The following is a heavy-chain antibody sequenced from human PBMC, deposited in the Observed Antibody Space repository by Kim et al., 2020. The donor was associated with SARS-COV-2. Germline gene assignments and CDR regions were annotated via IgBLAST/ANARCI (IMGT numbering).Heavy chain of an antibody. CDR1: GYSFTSHW. CDR3: ASTSYGGAFDI. D-gene: IGHD3-10*01. J-gene: IGHJ3*02. V-gene: IGHV5-51*01. CDR2: IYPRDSDT. Sequence: GESLKISCQGSGYSFTSHWIAWVRQMPGKGLESLGIIYPRDSDTRYNPSFEGQVTISADKSITTAYLQWTGLKASDTAMYYCASTSYGGAFDIWGQGTMVTVSS.